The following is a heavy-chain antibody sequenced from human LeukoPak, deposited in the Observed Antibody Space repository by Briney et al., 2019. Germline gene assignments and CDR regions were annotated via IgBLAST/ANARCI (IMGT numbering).Heavy chain of an antibody. CDR3: AKEGRATNALPFDY. Sequence: PGGSLRLSCAASGFTFSGSTMNWVRQAPGKGLEWVSFISTSSSYIYYADSVKGRFTISRDNSKNTLYLQMNRLRAEDTAVYYCAKEGRATNALPFDYWGEGTLVTVSS. D-gene: IGHD2-8*01. J-gene: IGHJ4*02. CDR2: ISTSSSYI. CDR1: GFTFSGST. V-gene: IGHV3-21*01.